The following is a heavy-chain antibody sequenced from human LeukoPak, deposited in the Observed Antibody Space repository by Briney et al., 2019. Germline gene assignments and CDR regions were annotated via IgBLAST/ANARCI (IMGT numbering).Heavy chain of an antibody. CDR2: IYYSGST. D-gene: IGHD5-18*01. Sequence: SETLSLTCTVSGGSIGSYYWSWIRQTPGKGLEWIGYIYYSGSTNYNPPLKSRVTISVDTSRNQFSLKMSSVAAADTAVYYCARSHVDTTVNNWGQGTLVTVSS. J-gene: IGHJ4*02. CDR3: ARSHVDTTVNN. CDR1: GGSIGSYY. V-gene: IGHV4-59*01.